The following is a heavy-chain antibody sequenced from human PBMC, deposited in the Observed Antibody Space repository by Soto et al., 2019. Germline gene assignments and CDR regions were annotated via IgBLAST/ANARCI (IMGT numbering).Heavy chain of an antibody. CDR2: IDYSGST. CDR3: ARVSGSYYYGMDV. V-gene: IGHV4-59*01. Sequence: SETLSLTCTVSGGSISSYYWSWIRQPPGKGLEWIGYIDYSGSTNYNPSLKSRVTISVHTPENQFSLKVNSVTAADTAVYYCARVSGSYYYGMDVWGQGTTVTVSS. J-gene: IGHJ6*02. CDR1: GGSISSYY. D-gene: IGHD1-26*01.